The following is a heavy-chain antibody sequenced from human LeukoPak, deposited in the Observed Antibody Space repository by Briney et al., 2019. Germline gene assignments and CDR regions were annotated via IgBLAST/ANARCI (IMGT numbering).Heavy chain of an antibody. CDR3: ARRTDDILTGYLNWFDP. Sequence: SSETLSLTCAVYGGSFSGYYWSWIRQPPGKGLEWIGEINHSGSTNYNPSLKSRVTISVDTSKNQFSLKLSSVTAADTAVYYCARRTDDILTGYLNWFDPWGQGTLVTVSS. J-gene: IGHJ5*02. D-gene: IGHD3-9*01. CDR2: INHSGST. CDR1: GGSFSGYY. V-gene: IGHV4-34*01.